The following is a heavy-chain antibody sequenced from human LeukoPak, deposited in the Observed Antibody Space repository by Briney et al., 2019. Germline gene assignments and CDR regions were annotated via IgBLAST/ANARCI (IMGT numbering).Heavy chain of an antibody. CDR1: GYTFTNYG. Sequence: GASVKVSCKTSGYTFTNYGISWVRQAPGQGLEWMGWISPYNGNTKYAQNLQGRVTMTTDTSTTTAYMELRSLRSDDTAVYYCARDVGRDWSPKSGYYYYYMDVWGKGTTVTISS. CDR2: ISPYNGNT. D-gene: IGHD3/OR15-3a*01. CDR3: ARDVGRDWSPKSGYYYYYMDV. V-gene: IGHV1-18*01. J-gene: IGHJ6*03.